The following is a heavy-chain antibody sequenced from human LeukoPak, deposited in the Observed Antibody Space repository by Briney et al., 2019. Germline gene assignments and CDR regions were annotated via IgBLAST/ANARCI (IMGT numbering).Heavy chain of an antibody. D-gene: IGHD2-21*01. CDR2: IYPGDSGP. CDR3: GMGGDRVPLQDDVLDV. CDR1: GYSFTSYC. Sequence: GESLKISCKVSGYSFTSYCIGWVRQMPGKGLEWMGIIYPGDSGPTYSPSFQGQVTISVDKSINTAYLQWSSLQASDTAMYYCGMGGDRVPLQDDVLDVWGQGTMVTVST. J-gene: IGHJ3*01. V-gene: IGHV5-51*01.